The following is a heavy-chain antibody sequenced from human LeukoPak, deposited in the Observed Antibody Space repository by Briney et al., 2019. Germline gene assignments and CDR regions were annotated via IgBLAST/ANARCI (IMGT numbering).Heavy chain of an antibody. Sequence: SETLSLTCTVSGGSISSYYWSWIRQPPGKGLEWIGYIYYSGSTNYNPSLKSRVTISVDTSKHQFSLKLSSVTAADTAVYYCARYVGYCSGGSCYSENWFDPWGQGTLVTVSS. D-gene: IGHD2-15*01. CDR2: IYYSGST. CDR1: GGSISSYY. V-gene: IGHV4-59*01. J-gene: IGHJ5*02. CDR3: ARYVGYCSGGSCYSENWFDP.